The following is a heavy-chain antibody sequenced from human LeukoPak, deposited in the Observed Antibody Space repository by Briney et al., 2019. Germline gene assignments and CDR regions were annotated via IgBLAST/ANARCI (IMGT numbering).Heavy chain of an antibody. J-gene: IGHJ4*02. CDR3: AKFTRGSGSYYTPFDY. CDR1: GFTFSSYA. V-gene: IGHV3-23*01. D-gene: IGHD3-10*01. CDR2: ISGSGGST. Sequence: GGSLRLSCAASGFTFSSYAMSWVRQAPGKGLEWVSAISGSGGSTYYADSVKGRFTISRDNSKNTLYLQMNSLRAEDTAVYYCAKFTRGSGSYYTPFDYWGQGTLVTVSS.